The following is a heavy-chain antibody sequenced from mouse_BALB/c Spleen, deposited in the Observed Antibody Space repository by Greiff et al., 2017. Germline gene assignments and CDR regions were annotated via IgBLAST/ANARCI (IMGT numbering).Heavy chain of an antibody. Sequence: QVQLKESGAELVRPGTSVKVSCKASGYAFTNYLIEWVKQRPGQGLEWIGVINPGSGGTNYNEKFKGKATLTADKSSSTAYMQLSSLTSDDSAVYFCARGGPTYFDYWGQGTTLTVSS. D-gene: IGHD2-10*01. CDR2: INPGSGGT. CDR1: GYAFTNYL. V-gene: IGHV1-54*01. J-gene: IGHJ2*01. CDR3: ARGGPTYFDY.